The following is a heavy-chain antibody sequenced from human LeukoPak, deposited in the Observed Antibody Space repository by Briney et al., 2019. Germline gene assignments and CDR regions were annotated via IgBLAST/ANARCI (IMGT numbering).Heavy chain of an antibody. V-gene: IGHV1-2*02. D-gene: IGHD2-2*01. CDR1: GYTFTGYY. CDR2: INPNSGGT. CDR3: ARDREIGVVVPAAISDY. J-gene: IGHJ4*02. Sequence: ASVKVSCKASGYTFTGYYMHWVRQAPGQGLEWMGWINPNSGGTNYAQKFQGRVTMTRDTSISTAYMELSRLRSDDTAVYYCARDREIGVVVPAAISDYWGQGTLVTVSS.